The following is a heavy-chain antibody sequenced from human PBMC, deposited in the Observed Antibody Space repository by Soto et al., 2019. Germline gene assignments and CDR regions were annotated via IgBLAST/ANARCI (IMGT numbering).Heavy chain of an antibody. CDR3: ARGRGRYSSGWSWFDP. J-gene: IGHJ5*02. CDR1: GGSISSGAYS. D-gene: IGHD6-19*01. Sequence: NPSGTLSLTCTVSGGSISSGAYSWSWIRQPPGKGLEWIGYIYHSGSTYYIPSLRSRVTISMDRTKDQFSLHLNSVTAGDTAVYFCARGRGRYSSGWSWFDPWGQGSLVTVSS. V-gene: IGHV4-30-2*01. CDR2: IYHSGST.